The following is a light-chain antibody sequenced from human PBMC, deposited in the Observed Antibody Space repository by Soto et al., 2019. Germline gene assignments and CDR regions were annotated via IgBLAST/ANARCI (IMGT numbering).Light chain of an antibody. Sequence: QSALTQPASVSGSPGQSITISCSGTSSDVGSYDHVAWYQQFPGKTPKLMIYEVSNRPSGVSSRFSGSKSGNTASLTISGLQAEDEADYYCISYTGSKTYLFGTGTKVTVL. CDR1: SSDVGSYDH. V-gene: IGLV2-14*01. CDR3: ISYTGSKTYL. J-gene: IGLJ1*01. CDR2: EVS.